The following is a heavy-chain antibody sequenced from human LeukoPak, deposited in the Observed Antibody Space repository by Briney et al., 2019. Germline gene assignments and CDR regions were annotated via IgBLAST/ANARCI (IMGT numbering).Heavy chain of an antibody. CDR2: LSGSGAGT. J-gene: IGHJ4*02. V-gene: IGHV3-23*01. CDR1: GFTFSDYA. CDR3: ARDWRQGYNKVGDY. D-gene: IGHD5-24*01. Sequence: PGGSLRLSCAASGFTFSDYALGWARQAPGRGLEWVATLSGSGAGTYYSDSVQGRFTISRDNSKRTLFLQMNSLRAEDTGVYYCARDWRQGYNKVGDYWGQGTLVTVSS.